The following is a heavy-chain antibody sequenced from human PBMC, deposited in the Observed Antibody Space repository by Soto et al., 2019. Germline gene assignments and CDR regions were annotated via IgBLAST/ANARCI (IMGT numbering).Heavy chain of an antibody. CDR2: IIPILGIA. V-gene: IGHV1-69*04. D-gene: IGHD2-2*01. CDR3: ARDSCSSTSCYHYYYGMDV. Sequence: SVKVSCKASGGTFSSYTISWVRQAPGQGLEWMGRIIPILGIANYAQKFQGRVTITADKSTSTAYMELSSLRSEDTAVYYCARDSCSSTSCYHYYYGMDVWGQGTTVTVSS. CDR1: GGTFSSYT. J-gene: IGHJ6*02.